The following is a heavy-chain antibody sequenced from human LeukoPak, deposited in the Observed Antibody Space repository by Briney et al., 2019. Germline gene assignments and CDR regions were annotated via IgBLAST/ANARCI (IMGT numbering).Heavy chain of an antibody. CDR1: GYTFSDHG. J-gene: IGHJ4*02. V-gene: IGHV3-33*06. D-gene: IGHD1-26*01. CDR2: IWSTGTNG. CDR3: AKDYRGSFTD. Sequence: GGSLRLSCAASGYTFSDHGMHWVRQAPGKGLEWVTMIWSTGTNGFYADSVKGRSTISRDNSKNTLYLQLDSLRVEDTAVYFCAKDYRGSFTDWGQGTLVTVSS.